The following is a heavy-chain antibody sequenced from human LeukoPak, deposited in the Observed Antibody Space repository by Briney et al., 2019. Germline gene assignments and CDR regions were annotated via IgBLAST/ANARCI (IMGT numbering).Heavy chain of an antibody. D-gene: IGHD3-10*01. Sequence: SETLSLTCAVYGGSFSGYYWSWIRLPPGKGLEWIGEINHSGSTNYNPSLKSRVTISVDTSKNQFSLKLSSVTAADTAVYYCARGSATGSYYYYMDVWGKGTTVTVSS. CDR2: INHSGST. CDR1: GGSFSGYY. CDR3: ARGSATGSYYYYMDV. V-gene: IGHV4-34*01. J-gene: IGHJ6*03.